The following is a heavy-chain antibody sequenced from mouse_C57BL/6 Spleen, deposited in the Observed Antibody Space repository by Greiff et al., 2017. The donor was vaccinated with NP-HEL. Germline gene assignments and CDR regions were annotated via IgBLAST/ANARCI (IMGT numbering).Heavy chain of an antibody. D-gene: IGHD2-4*01. V-gene: IGHV2-2*01. CDR2: IWSGGST. Sequence: QVQLKESGPGLVQPSQSLSITCTVSGFSLTSYGVHWVRQSPGKGLEWLGVIWSGGSTDYNAAFISRLSISKDNSKSQVFFKMNSLQADDTAIYYCARNSYDYDVRYYAMDYWGQGTSVTVSS. CDR3: ARNSYDYDVRYYAMDY. J-gene: IGHJ4*01. CDR1: GFSLTSYG.